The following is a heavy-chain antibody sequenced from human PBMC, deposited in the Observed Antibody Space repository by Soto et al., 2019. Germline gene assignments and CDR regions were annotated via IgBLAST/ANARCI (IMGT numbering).Heavy chain of an antibody. CDR3: AKSLLGAMAPFDY. Sequence: EVRLMESGGALVQPGGSLRLSCVASGFSFSSHSVTWVRQAPGKGPEWVATISGSGGHIYYVDSVKGRFTISRDNSKNALYLQMNSLGTEDTALYYGAKSLLGAMAPFDYWGQGTLVTVSS. V-gene: IGHV3-23*01. J-gene: IGHJ4*02. CDR1: GFSFSSHS. CDR2: ISGSGGHI. D-gene: IGHD5-18*01.